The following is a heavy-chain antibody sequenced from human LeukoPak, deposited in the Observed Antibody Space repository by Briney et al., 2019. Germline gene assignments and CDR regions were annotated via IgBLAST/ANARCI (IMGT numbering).Heavy chain of an antibody. CDR3: ARVYSSSLFDY. CDR2: INGNTGDT. CDR1: GYTFTGHY. Sequence: ASVKVSCKASGYTFTGHYVHWVRQAPGQGLERMGWINGNTGDTNYAQRFQGRVTMIRETSISTMYMELSRLRSDDTAVYCCARVYSSSLFDYWGQGTLVTVSS. J-gene: IGHJ4*02. V-gene: IGHV1-2*02. D-gene: IGHD6-13*01.